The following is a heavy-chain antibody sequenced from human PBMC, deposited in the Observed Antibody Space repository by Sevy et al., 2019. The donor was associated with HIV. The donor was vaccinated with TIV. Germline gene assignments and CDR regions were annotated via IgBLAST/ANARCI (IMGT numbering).Heavy chain of an antibody. CDR2: IRYDGSNK. D-gene: IGHD2-8*01. V-gene: IGHV3-30*02. J-gene: IGHJ6*02. CDR3: ARGRKTTQEWLEELDYYYGVDV. CDR1: GFTFSTYH. Sequence: GGYLRLSCAASGFTFSTYHMHWVRQAPGKGLEWVAYIRYDGSNKYYADSVRGRLTISRDSSKNTLYLHMNSPRAEDTAVYYCARGRKTTQEWLEELDYYYGVDVWGQGTTVTVSS.